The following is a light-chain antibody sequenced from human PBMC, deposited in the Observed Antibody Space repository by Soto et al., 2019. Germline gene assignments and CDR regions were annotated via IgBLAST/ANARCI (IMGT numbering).Light chain of an antibody. CDR3: QQYGSRRP. CDR2: KTA. V-gene: IGKV1-5*03. Sequence: DIQMTQSPSTLSASVGDRVTITCRSSQRIGPWLAWYQQKPGRAPTLLISKTASLESGFPSRFSGSGSRTEFTLTISSLQPYDFLTYYCQQYGSRRPFGPGTKVEIK. J-gene: IGKJ1*01. CDR1: QRIGPW.